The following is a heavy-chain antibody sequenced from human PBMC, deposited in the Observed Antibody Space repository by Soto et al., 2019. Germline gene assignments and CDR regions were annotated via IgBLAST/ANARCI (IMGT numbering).Heavy chain of an antibody. J-gene: IGHJ6*02. D-gene: IGHD3-22*01. Sequence: ASVKVSCKASGYTFTSYDINWVRQATGQGLEWMGWMNPNSGNTGYAQKFQGRVTMTRDTSTSTVYMELSSLRSEDTAVYYCARSASIYYDSSGTYYYYGMDVWGQGTTVTVSS. CDR3: ARSASIYYDSSGTYYYYGMDV. V-gene: IGHV1-8*01. CDR2: MNPNSGNT. CDR1: GYTFTSYD.